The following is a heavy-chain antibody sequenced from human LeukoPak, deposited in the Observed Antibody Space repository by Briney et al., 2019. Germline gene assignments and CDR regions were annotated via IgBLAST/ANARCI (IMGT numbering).Heavy chain of an antibody. D-gene: IGHD3-10*02. CDR2: IYNSGTS. J-gene: IGHJ4*02. CDR3: ATLFGCSGYFDY. CDR1: GGSISNYF. V-gene: IGHV4-59*03. Sequence: PSETLSLTCTVSGGSISNYFCSWLRQPPGKGLEWVGYIYNSGTSKYNPSLVGRVTMSINTSKNQFSLKLTSVTVADTAVYYCATLFGCSGYFDYWGQGALVTVSS.